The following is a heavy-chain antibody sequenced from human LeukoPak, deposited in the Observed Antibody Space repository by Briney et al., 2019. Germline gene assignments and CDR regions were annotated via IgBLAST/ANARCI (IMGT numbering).Heavy chain of an antibody. J-gene: IGHJ4*02. CDR1: GYIFVNYG. D-gene: IGHD3-22*01. Sequence: ASVKVSCKASGYIFVNYGISWVRQAPGQGLEWMGWIRPNNGNTKYAKKLQGRVTMTTDTSTSTVYMDLSSLRSEDTAVYYCARDLSHRYYHSTGYAFDYWGQGTLVTVSS. CDR2: IRPNNGNT. CDR3: ARDLSHRYYHSTGYAFDY. V-gene: IGHV1-18*01.